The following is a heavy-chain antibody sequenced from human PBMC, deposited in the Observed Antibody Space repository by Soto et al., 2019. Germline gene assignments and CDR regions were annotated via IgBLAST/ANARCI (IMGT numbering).Heavy chain of an antibody. CDR3: ALFSSPGYYYYMDV. D-gene: IGHD6-6*01. CDR1: GGTFSSYT. V-gene: IGHV1-69*02. J-gene: IGHJ6*03. Sequence: QVQLVQSGAEVKKPGSSVKVSCKASGGTFSSYTISWVRQAPGQGLEWMGRIIPILGIANYAQKFQGRVTITADKSTSTAYMELSSLRSEDTAVYYCALFSSPGYYYYMDVWGKGTTVTVSS. CDR2: IIPILGIA.